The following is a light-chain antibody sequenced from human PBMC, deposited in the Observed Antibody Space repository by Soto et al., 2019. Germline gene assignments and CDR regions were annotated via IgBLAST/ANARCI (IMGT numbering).Light chain of an antibody. CDR2: DND. CDR3: GTWDSSLSVGL. CDR1: SSNIGHNY. Sequence: QSVLTQPPSVSAAPGQKVTISCSGSSSNIGHNYVCRYQHLPGTAPKLLIFDNDKRPSGIPDRFSGSKSGTSATLDITGLQAGDEADYYCGTWDSSLSVGLFGGGTKVTVL. J-gene: IGLJ2*01. V-gene: IGLV1-51*01.